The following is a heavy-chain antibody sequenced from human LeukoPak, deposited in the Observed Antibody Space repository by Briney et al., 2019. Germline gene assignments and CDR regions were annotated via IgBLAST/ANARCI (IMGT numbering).Heavy chain of an antibody. V-gene: IGHV4-34*01. D-gene: IGHD6-13*01. Sequence: SETLSLTCAVYGGSFSGYYWSWIRQPPGKGLGWIGEINHSGSTNYNPSLKSRATISVDTSKNQFSLKLSSVTAADTAVYYCARGKSGSSWTRWFDPWGQGTLVTVSS. CDR3: ARGKSGSSWTRWFDP. CDR2: INHSGST. J-gene: IGHJ5*02. CDR1: GGSFSGYY.